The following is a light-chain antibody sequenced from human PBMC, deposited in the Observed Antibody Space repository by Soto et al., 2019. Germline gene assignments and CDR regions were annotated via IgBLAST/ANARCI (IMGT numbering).Light chain of an antibody. Sequence: EIVMTQSPATLSVSPGERATLSCRASQSVSSYLAWYQHKPGQAPRLLIYGASTRATGIPARFSGSGSGTEFTLTISSLQSEDLAVYYCQQYNHWPRALGQGTKVEIK. J-gene: IGKJ1*01. CDR2: GAS. CDR1: QSVSSY. CDR3: QQYNHWPRA. V-gene: IGKV3-15*01.